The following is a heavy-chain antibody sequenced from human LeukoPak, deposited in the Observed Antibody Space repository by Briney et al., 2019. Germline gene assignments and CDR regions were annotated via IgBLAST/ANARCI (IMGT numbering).Heavy chain of an antibody. D-gene: IGHD2-15*01. J-gene: IGHJ4*02. V-gene: IGHV4-34*01. CDR2: INHSGST. CDR3: ARGLLISTFDY. CDR1: GRSFSGYY. Sequence: PSETLSLTCAVYGRSFSGYYWSWIRQPPGKGLEWIGEINHSGSTNYNPSLKSRVTISVDTSKNQFSLKLSSVTAADTAVYYCARGLLISTFDYWGQGTPVTVSS.